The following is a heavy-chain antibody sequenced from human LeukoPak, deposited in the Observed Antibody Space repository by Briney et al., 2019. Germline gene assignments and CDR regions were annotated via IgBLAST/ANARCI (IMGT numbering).Heavy chain of an antibody. CDR3: ARAAWEGRLGGDY. CDR1: GYTFTSYG. J-gene: IGHJ4*02. CDR2: ISAYNGNT. V-gene: IGHV1-18*01. D-gene: IGHD1-26*01. Sequence: ASVKVSCEASGYTFTSYGISWVRQAPGQGLEWMGWISAYNGNTNYAQKLQGRVTMTTDTSTSTAYMDLRSLRSDDTAFYYCARAAWEGRLGGDYWGQGTLVTVSS.